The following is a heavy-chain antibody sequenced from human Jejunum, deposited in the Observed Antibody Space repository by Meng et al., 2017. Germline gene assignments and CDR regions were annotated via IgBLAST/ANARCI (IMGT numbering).Heavy chain of an antibody. CDR1: GASMSSGNYY. CDR3: ARVNWTSSYWYFDL. CDR2: IYYSGST. J-gene: IGHJ2*01. D-gene: IGHD1-1*01. V-gene: IGHV4-31*01. Sequence: QMSLTESGPGLVKPSQTLSLTCTVSGASMSSGNYYWTWIRQHPGKGLEWIGYIYYSGSTYYNPSLQSLVTISIDMSENQFSLKLTSVTAADTAVYYCARVNWTSSYWYFDLWGRGTLVTVSS.